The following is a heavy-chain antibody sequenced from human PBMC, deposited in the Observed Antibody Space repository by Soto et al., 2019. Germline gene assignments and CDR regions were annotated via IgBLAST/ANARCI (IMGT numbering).Heavy chain of an antibody. CDR3: ARGADAGVDV. J-gene: IGHJ6*02. Sequence: ASVKVSCKASGYTFTSYGISWVRQAPGQGLEWMGWMSPTSGNTGYAQKFQGRVTMTRDTSISTAYMELSSLGSEDTAIYYCARGADAGVDVWGQGTTVTVSS. V-gene: IGHV1-8*02. CDR2: MSPTSGNT. D-gene: IGHD1-1*01. CDR1: GYTFTSYG.